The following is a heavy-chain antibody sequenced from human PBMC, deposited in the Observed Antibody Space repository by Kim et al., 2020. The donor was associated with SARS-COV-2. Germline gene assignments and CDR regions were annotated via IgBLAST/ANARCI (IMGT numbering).Heavy chain of an antibody. V-gene: IGHV3-21*01. Sequence: ADSVKGRFTISRDNAKNSLYLQMNSLRAEDTAVYYCAPYYYGSGGPPFDYWGQGTLVTVSS. D-gene: IGHD3-10*01. CDR3: APYYYGSGGPPFDY. J-gene: IGHJ4*02.